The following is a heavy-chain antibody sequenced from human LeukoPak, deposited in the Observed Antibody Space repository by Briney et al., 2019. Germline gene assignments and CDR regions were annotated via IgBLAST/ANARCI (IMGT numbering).Heavy chain of an antibody. V-gene: IGHV3-48*03. CDR1: GFTFSSYE. CDR2: ISSSGSTI. J-gene: IGHJ5*02. D-gene: IGHD5-12*01. Sequence: GGPLRLSCAASGFTFSSYEMNWVRQAPGKGLEWVSYISSSGSTIYYADSVKGRFTISRDNAKNSLYLQMNSLRAEDTAVYYCARLGYGNFDPWGQGTLVTVSS. CDR3: ARLGYGNFDP.